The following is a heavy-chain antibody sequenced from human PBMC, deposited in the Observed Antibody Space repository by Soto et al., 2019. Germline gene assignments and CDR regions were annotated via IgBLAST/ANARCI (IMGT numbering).Heavy chain of an antibody. J-gene: IGHJ4*02. CDR3: ARTVFWRSHYSGGYYFDF. V-gene: IGHV4-31*03. D-gene: IGHD3-3*01. CDR2: IHSSGTT. Sequence: QLQESGPGLVKPSQTLSLTCTVSGGSITRGGYYWSWIRQHPGEGLEWIGYIHSSGTTYYNSSLKSRVTISIDTSKNNFSLKLNSVTAADTAMYYCARTVFWRSHYSGGYYFDFWGQGTLVTVSS. CDR1: GGSITRGGYY.